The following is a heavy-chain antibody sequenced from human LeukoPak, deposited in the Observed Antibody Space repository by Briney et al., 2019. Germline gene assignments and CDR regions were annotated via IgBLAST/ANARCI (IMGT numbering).Heavy chain of an antibody. CDR2: INHSGST. CDR3: ARDMIGMIDY. D-gene: IGHD3-22*01. CDR1: GGSISSGGYY. Sequence: SETLSLTCTVSGGSISSGGYYWSWIRQHPGKGLEWIGEINHSGSTNYNPSLKSRVTISVDTSKNQFSLKLSSVTAADTAVYYCARDMIGMIDYWGQGTLVTVSS. J-gene: IGHJ4*02. V-gene: IGHV4-39*07.